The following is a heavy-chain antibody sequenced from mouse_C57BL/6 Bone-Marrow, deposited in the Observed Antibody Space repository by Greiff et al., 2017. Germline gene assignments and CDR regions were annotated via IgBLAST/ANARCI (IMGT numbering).Heavy chain of an antibody. CDR1: GYAFTNYL. J-gene: IGHJ3*01. V-gene: IGHV1-54*01. CDR2: SNPGSGGT. CDR3: ARSRNCDAWFAY. Sequence: QVQLQQSGAELVRPGTSVKVSCKASGYAFTNYLIEWVKQRPGQGLEWIGESNPGSGGTNYNETFKGKATLTADKSSRTAYMQLRSLTSEDSAVSFCARSRNCDAWFAYCGQGTLVTVSA. D-gene: IGHD4-1*01.